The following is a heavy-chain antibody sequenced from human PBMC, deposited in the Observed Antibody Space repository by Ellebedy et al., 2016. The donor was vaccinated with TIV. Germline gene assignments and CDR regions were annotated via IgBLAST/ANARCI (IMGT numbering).Heavy chain of an antibody. J-gene: IGHJ4*02. V-gene: IGHV4-39*01. CDR2: IYYSGST. D-gene: IGHD3-10*01. Sequence: SETLSLXXTVSGGSISSSSYYWGWIRQPPGKGLEWIGSIYYSGSTYYNPSLKSRVTISVDTSKNQFSLKLSSVTAADTAVYYCARQRINYYGSGSHFDYWGQGTLVTVSS. CDR1: GGSISSSSYY. CDR3: ARQRINYYGSGSHFDY.